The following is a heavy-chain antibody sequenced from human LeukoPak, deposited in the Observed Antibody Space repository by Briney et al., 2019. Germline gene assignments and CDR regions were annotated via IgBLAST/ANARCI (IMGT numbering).Heavy chain of an antibody. V-gene: IGHV4-59*08. J-gene: IGHJ4*02. CDR2: IFYTGST. D-gene: IGHD3-10*01. CDR1: GGSISSYY. Sequence: SETLSLTCTVSGGSISSYYWSWIRQPPGKGLEWIGNIFYTGSTNYNPSLKGRIIISVDMSKNQFSLKVSSVTAADTAVYYCARQGSLFLNLDYWGQGTLVAVPS. CDR3: ARQGSLFLNLDY.